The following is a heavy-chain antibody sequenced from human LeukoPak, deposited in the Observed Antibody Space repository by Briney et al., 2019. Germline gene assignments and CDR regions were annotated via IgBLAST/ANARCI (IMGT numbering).Heavy chain of an antibody. CDR1: GYTFTDYY. Sequence: ASVKISCKVSGYTFTDYYMHWVQQAPGKGLEWMGLVDPEDGETIYAEKFQGRVTITADTSTYTAYMELSSLRSEDTAVYYCATDRPSDSSGYNCWGQGTLVTVSS. D-gene: IGHD3-22*01. J-gene: IGHJ4*02. CDR2: VDPEDGET. CDR3: ATDRPSDSSGYNC. V-gene: IGHV1-69-2*01.